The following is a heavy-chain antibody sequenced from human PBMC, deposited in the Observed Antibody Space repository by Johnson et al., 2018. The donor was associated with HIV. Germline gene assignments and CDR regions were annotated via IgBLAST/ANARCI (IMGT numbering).Heavy chain of an antibody. J-gene: IGHJ3*02. CDR2: IYPGGST. Sequence: VQLVESGGGFIQPGGSLRLSCAASAFTVSSNYMSWVRQAPGKGLEWVSIIYPGGSTYYTDAVKGRFTISRDNSDNTLFLQMNSLRADDTAMYYCALGPSWSIAFDIWCQGTMVTVSS. CDR3: ALGPSWSIAFDI. CDR1: AFTVSSNY. V-gene: IGHV3-53*01. D-gene: IGHD6-13*01.